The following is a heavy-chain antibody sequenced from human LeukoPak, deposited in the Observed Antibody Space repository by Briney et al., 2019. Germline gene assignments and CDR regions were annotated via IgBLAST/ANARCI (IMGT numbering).Heavy chain of an antibody. Sequence: SETLSLTCTVSGGSISSGSYYWSWIRQPAGKGLEWIGYIYSSGSTNYNPSLRSRVTISIDTSKNQFSLKLSSVTAADTAVYYCARDRPGGSSLDYWGQGTLVTVSS. CDR2: IYSSGST. CDR1: GGSISSGSYY. D-gene: IGHD6-13*01. CDR3: ARDRPGGSSLDY. V-gene: IGHV4-61*10. J-gene: IGHJ4*02.